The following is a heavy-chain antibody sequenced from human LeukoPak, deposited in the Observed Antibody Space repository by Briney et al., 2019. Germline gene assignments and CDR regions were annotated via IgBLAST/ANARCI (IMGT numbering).Heavy chain of an antibody. CDR2: IYYSGST. J-gene: IGHJ4*02. Sequence: SSETLSLTCAVSGGSISSYYWSWVRQPPGKGLEWVGDIYYSGSTNNNTSLKRGVTISVDTSKNHFSLKLRSVTAADTAVYYCARRGYYGSGSYYYVVVYYFDYWGQGTLATVSS. V-gene: IGHV4-59*12. CDR1: GGSISSYY. CDR3: ARRGYYGSGSYYYVVVYYFDY. D-gene: IGHD3-10*01.